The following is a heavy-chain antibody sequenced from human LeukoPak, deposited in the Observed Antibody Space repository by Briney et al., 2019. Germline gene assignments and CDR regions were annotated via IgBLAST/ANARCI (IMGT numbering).Heavy chain of an antibody. CDR2: INHSGST. V-gene: IGHV4-34*01. D-gene: IGHD6-19*01. J-gene: IGHJ4*02. CDR3: ARGPITGYSSGWYYNY. CDR1: GGSFSGYY. Sequence: KTSETLSLTCAVYGGSFSGYYWSWIRQPPEKGLEWIGEINHSGSTNYNPSLKSRVTISVDTSKNQFSLKLSSVTAADTAVYYCARGPITGYSSGWYYNYWGQGTLVTVSS.